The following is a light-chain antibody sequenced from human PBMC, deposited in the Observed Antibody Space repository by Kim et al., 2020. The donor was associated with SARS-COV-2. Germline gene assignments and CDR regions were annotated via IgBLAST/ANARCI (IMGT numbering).Light chain of an antibody. Sequence: QSVLIQPPSASGTPGQKVAISCSGSTSNIASNTVNWYQQLPGTAPKLLMYRDNQRPSGVPDRFSASKSGTSASLAISGLQSEDEADYYCSAWDDSLNGPVFGGGTKVTVL. CDR3: SAWDDSLNGPV. V-gene: IGLV1-44*01. J-gene: IGLJ3*02. CDR1: TSNIASNT. CDR2: RDN.